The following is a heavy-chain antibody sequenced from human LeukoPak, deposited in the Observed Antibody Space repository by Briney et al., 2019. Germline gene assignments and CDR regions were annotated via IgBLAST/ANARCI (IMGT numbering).Heavy chain of an antibody. CDR1: GFTFSTYA. CDR2: ISANGDTT. D-gene: IGHD1-26*01. Sequence: QPGGSLRLSCAASGFTFSTYALSWVRQAPGXGLEWVSSISANGDTTYYADSVRGRFTISRDNSKNTLYLHMNSLRAEDTAVYYCANWQSGSRVFFDYWGQGTLVTVSS. CDR3: ANWQSGSRVFFDY. V-gene: IGHV3-23*01. J-gene: IGHJ4*02.